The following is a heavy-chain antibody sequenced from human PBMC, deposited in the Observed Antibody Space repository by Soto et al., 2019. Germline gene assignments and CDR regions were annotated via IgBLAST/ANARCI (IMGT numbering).Heavy chain of an antibody. CDR1: GFTFSNAW. V-gene: IGHV3-15*07. CDR2: IKSKTDGGTT. CDR3: ATGGPASSGWYGYYFDY. D-gene: IGHD6-19*01. J-gene: IGHJ4*02. Sequence: VGSLRLSCAASGFTFSNAWMNWVRQAPGKGLEWVGRIKSKTDGGTTDYAAPVTGRFTISRDDSKQTLYLQMNSLETEDTAVYYCATGGPASSGWYGYYFDYWGQGTVVTVSS.